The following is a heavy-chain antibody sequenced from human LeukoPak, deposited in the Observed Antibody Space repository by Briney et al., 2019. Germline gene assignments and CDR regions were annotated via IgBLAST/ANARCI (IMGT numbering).Heavy chain of an antibody. Sequence: GGSLRLSCAASGCTFSSYGMYWVRQAPGKGLEWVAFIRYDGSNKYYADSVKGRFTISRDNSKNTLYLQMNSLRAEDTAVYYCARGENNYGYYYFDYWGQGTLVTVSS. CDR1: GCTFSSYG. CDR3: ARGENNYGYYYFDY. D-gene: IGHD5-18*01. V-gene: IGHV3-30*02. J-gene: IGHJ4*02. CDR2: IRYDGSNK.